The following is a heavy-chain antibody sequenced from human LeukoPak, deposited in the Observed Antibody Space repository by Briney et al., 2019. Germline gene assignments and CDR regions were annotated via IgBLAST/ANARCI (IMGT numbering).Heavy chain of an antibody. J-gene: IGHJ6*02. CDR3: ARRVVNDYSNYYYGMDV. Sequence: ASVKVSCKASGGTFSSYAISWVRQAPGQGLEWMGRIIPILGIANYAQKFQGRVTITADKSTSTAYMELSSLRSEDTAVYHCARRVVNDYSNYYYGMDVWGQGTTVTVSS. V-gene: IGHV1-69*04. CDR2: IIPILGIA. CDR1: GGTFSSYA. D-gene: IGHD4-4*01.